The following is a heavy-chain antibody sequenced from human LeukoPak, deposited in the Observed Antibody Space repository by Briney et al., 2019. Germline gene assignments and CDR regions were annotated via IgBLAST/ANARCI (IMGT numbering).Heavy chain of an antibody. CDR1: GFTFSSYA. D-gene: IGHD6-13*01. J-gene: IGHJ4*02. CDR3: ARDHRKLVLDY. V-gene: IGHV3-23*01. Sequence: GGSLRLSCAASGFTFSSYAMSWVGQAPGKGRGGVSAISSRARSTYYAVSVNARFTISTDNSKTTLYLQMNSLRAEDTAVYYCARDHRKLVLDYWGQGTLVTVSS. CDR2: ISSRARST.